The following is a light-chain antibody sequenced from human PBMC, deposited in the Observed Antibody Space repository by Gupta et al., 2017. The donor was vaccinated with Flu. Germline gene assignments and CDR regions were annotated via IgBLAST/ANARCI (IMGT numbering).Light chain of an antibody. CDR3: QMWDYTTVV. J-gene: IGLJ3*02. V-gene: IGLV3-9*01. Sequence: SYALTQPRSVSVALGQTARISCGGDNIGSRNVHWYQQKPGQAPVLIIYRDNKRPSGVPGQFSASNSGGRATLTVNSAQGGDEADYYCQMWDYTTVVFGGGTKLTVL. CDR2: RDN. CDR1: NIGSRN.